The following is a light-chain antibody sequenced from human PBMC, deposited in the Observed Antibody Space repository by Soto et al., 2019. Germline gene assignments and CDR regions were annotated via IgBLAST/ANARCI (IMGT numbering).Light chain of an antibody. CDR1: QSVFSS. Sequence: ETVMTQSPATLSVSPGERATLSCRASQSVFSSLAWYQHKPGQAPRLLIYGASSRATGIPDRFSGSGSGTDFTLTISRLEPEDFAVYYCQQYGSSPWTFGQGTKVDIK. CDR3: QQYGSSPWT. V-gene: IGKV3-20*01. J-gene: IGKJ1*01. CDR2: GAS.